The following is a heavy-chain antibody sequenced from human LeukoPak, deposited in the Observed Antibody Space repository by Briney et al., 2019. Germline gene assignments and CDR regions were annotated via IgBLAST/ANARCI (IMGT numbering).Heavy chain of an antibody. V-gene: IGHV4-59*01. J-gene: IGHJ6*02. CDR1: GGSINDYY. CDR3: ARVSVVYGMDV. CDR2: MYYTGST. Sequence: PSETLSLTCTVSGGSINDYYCSWIRQPPGKGLEWIGYMYYTGSTNYNPSFKSRVTISLATSKTQFSLKLSSVTPADTAVYYCARVSVVYGMDVWGQGTTVTVSS.